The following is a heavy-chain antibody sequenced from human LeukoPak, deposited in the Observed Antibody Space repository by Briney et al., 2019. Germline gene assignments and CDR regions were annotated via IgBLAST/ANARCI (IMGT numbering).Heavy chain of an antibody. V-gene: IGHV1-69*04. CDR1: GGTFSSYA. CDR3: AHFNSGSGGWFDP. CDR2: IIPIFGIA. Sequence: GSSVKVSCKASGGTFSSYAISWVRQAPGQGLEWXGRIIPIFGIANYAQKFQGRVTITADKSTSTAYMELSSLRSEDTAVYYCAHFNSGSGGWFDPWGQGTLVTVSS. J-gene: IGHJ5*02. D-gene: IGHD1-26*01.